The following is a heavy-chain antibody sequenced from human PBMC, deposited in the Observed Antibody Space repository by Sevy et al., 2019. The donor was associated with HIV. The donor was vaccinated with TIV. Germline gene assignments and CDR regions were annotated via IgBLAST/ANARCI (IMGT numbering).Heavy chain of an antibody. Sequence: SQTLSLTCAISGDSVSRNSGSWNWIRQSPSRGLEWLGRSYYTSKWYYDYSASLKSRLSINPDTSKNQFSLQLNSVTPEDTAVYYCVRDVRSRSFSRGFDYWGHGTLVTVSS. CDR2: SYYTSKWYY. V-gene: IGHV6-1*01. D-gene: IGHD3-10*01. J-gene: IGHJ4*01. CDR3: VRDVRSRSFSRGFDY. CDR1: GDSVSRNSGS.